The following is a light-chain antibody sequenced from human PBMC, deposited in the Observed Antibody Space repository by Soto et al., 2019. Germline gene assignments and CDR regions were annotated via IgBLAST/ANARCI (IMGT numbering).Light chain of an antibody. CDR1: SSDVGGYNY. CDR2: EVS. CDR3: SSYTTSGTLYV. Sequence: QSALTQPASVSGSPGQSITISCTGTSSDVGGYNYVSWYQQHPGKAPKLMIYEVSNRPSGVSNRFSGSKSGNTASLTISGLQAEDEADYHCSSYTTSGTLYVFGTGTKVTV. J-gene: IGLJ1*01. V-gene: IGLV2-14*01.